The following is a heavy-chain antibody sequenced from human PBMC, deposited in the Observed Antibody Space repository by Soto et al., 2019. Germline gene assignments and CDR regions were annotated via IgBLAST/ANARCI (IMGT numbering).Heavy chain of an antibody. D-gene: IGHD4-17*01. J-gene: IGHJ4*02. CDR1: GFTFSSYA. CDR2: ISGSGGST. Sequence: EVQLLESGGGLVQPGGSLRLSCAASGFTFSSYAMSWVRQAPGKGLEWVSAISGSGGSTYYADSVKGRFTISRDNDKNTLYQQMNSLRAEDTAVYYCAKDGACGDYEFGHWGQGTLVTVSS. CDR3: AKDGACGDYEFGH. V-gene: IGHV3-23*01.